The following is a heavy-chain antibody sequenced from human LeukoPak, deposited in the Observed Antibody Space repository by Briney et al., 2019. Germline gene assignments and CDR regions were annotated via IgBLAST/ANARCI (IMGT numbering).Heavy chain of an antibody. CDR2: INTNTGNP. D-gene: IGHD6-19*01. CDR1: GYTFTSYA. V-gene: IGHV7-4-1*02. CDR3: ARVRQWLARPAADC. Sequence: ASVKVSCKASGYTFTSYAMNWVRQAPGQGLEWMGWINTNTGNPTYAQGFTGRFVFSLDTSVSTAYLQISSLKAEDTAVYYCARVRQWLARPAADCWGQGTPVTVSS. J-gene: IGHJ4*02.